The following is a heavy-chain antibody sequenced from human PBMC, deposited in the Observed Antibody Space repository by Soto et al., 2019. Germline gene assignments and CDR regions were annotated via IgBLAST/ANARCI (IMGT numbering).Heavy chain of an antibody. CDR1: GGSFSGYY. CDR3: ARGLVAAAGLYYYYYYGMDV. Sequence: SETLSLTCAVYGGSFSGYYWSWIRQPPGKGLEWIGEINHSGSTNYNPSLKSRVTISVDTSKNQFSLKLSSVTAADTAVYYCARGLVAAAGLYYYYYYGMDVWGQGTTGTVSS. D-gene: IGHD6-13*01. V-gene: IGHV4-34*01. J-gene: IGHJ6*02. CDR2: INHSGST.